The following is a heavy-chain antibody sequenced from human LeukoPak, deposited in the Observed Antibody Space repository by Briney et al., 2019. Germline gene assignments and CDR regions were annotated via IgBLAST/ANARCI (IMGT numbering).Heavy chain of an antibody. Sequence: GGSLILSCAASGFTFSSFGMHWVRQAPGKGLEWVAVLSNDGSKSYYADSVKGRFTISRDNSKNTLYLQMNSLRAEDTAVYYCARGRGWGTFDIWGQGTMVTVSS. J-gene: IGHJ3*02. V-gene: IGHV3-30*03. D-gene: IGHD3-10*01. CDR1: GFTFSSFG. CDR2: LSNDGSKS. CDR3: ARGRGWGTFDI.